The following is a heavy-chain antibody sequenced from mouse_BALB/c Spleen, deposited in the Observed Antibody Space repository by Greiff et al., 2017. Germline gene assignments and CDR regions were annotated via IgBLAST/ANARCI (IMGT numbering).Heavy chain of an antibody. D-gene: IGHD2-1*01. Sequence: ESGPGLVKPSQSLSLTCSVTGYSITSGYYWNWIRQFPGNKLEWMGYISYDGSNNYNPSLKNRISITRDTSKNQFFLKLNSVTTEDTATYYCARSRGNYGAWFAYWGQGTLVTVSA. CDR3: ARSRGNYGAWFAY. V-gene: IGHV3-6*02. CDR2: ISYDGSN. J-gene: IGHJ3*01. CDR1: GYSITSGYY.